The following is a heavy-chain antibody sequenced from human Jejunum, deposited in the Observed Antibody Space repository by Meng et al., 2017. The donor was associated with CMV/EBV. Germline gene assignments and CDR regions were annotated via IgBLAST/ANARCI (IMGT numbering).Heavy chain of an antibody. J-gene: IGHJ4*02. V-gene: IGHV4-30-4*08. D-gene: IGHD3-10*01. Sequence: HALLQGSGPRLLKPSPTLSLTCTVSVDSISSVDYPCNWILRSPGKCLEWIGYIYYNGNSYYNPSLQSRVSISVDTSKNEFSLNLNSVTAADTALYFCARGGIFRGINYWGQGTLVTVSS. CDR1: VDSISSVDYP. CDR2: IYYNGNS. CDR3: ARGGIFRGINY.